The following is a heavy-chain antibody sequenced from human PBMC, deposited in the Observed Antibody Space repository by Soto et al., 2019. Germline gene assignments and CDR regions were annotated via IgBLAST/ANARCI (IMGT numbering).Heavy chain of an antibody. CDR3: ARAGSLADYNDAFDI. J-gene: IGHJ3*02. V-gene: IGHV1-46*01. D-gene: IGHD4-4*01. CDR1: GYTFTSYY. CDR2: INPSGGST. Sequence: SVKVSCKASGYTFTSYYMHWVRQAPGQGLEWMGIINPSGGSTSYAQKFQGRVTMTRDTSTSTVYMELSSLRSEDTAVYYCARAGSLADYNDAFDIWGQGTMVTVSS.